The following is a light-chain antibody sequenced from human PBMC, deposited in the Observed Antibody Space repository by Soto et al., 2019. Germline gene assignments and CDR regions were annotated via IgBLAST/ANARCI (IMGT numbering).Light chain of an antibody. Sequence: IVLTQSPGTLSLSPGERATLSCRASQTLINSFIAWYQQKPGQAPRLLIYDTSSRATGVPDRYSASGSGTDFTLTISRLEPEDFAVFFCQQYGTSEIIFGQGTRLEIK. CDR1: QTLINSF. J-gene: IGKJ5*01. CDR2: DTS. V-gene: IGKV3-20*01. CDR3: QQYGTSEII.